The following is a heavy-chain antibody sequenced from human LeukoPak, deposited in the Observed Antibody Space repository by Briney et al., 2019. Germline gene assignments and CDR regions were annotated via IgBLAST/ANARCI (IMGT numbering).Heavy chain of an antibody. CDR3: AKDRSGSGSYYPDY. Sequence: SGGSLRLSCAASGFTFSSYSMNWVRQAPGKGLEWVSAISGGGGTTYYADSVKGRFTVSRDNSKNTLYLQMNTLRAEDTAVYYCAKDRSGSGSYYPDYWGQGTLVTVSS. D-gene: IGHD3-10*01. CDR2: ISGGGGTT. J-gene: IGHJ4*02. V-gene: IGHV3-23*01. CDR1: GFTFSSYS.